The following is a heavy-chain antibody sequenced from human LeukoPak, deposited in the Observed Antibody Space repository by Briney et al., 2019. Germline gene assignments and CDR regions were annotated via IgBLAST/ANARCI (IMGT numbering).Heavy chain of an antibody. CDR3: ARWSVDGSGYNWFDP. Sequence: SETLSLTCTVSGGSINNYYWSWIRQPPGKGLEWIGYIYSSGNTKYNPSLKSRLTISVDTSKNQFSLKLISVTAADTAVYYCARWSVDGSGYNWFDPWGQGTLVTVSS. CDR1: GGSINNYY. D-gene: IGHD3-22*01. J-gene: IGHJ5*02. V-gene: IGHV4-59*08. CDR2: IYSSGNT.